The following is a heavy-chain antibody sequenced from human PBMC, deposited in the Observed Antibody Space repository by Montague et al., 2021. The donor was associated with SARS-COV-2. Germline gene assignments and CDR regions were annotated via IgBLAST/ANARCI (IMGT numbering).Heavy chain of an antibody. V-gene: IGHV4-34*01. Sequence: SETLSLTCAVYGGSFSTYYWAWIRQSPGKGLEWIGNIDHSGNINYNPSLKSRVSISVDTSSSQFSLYLTPVTAADAAVYYCARDQTVLEWIWYGMDVWGPGTTVTVSS. D-gene: IGHD3-3*01. CDR1: GGSFSTYY. CDR3: ARDQTVLEWIWYGMDV. CDR2: IDHSGNI. J-gene: IGHJ6*02.